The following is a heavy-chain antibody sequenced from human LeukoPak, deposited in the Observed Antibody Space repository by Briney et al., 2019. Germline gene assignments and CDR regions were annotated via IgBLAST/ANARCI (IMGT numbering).Heavy chain of an antibody. Sequence: GGSLRLSCAASGFTFSSYGMHWVRQAPGKGLEWVAVISYDGSNKYYADSVKGRFTISRDNSKNTLYLQMSSLRAEDTAVYYFARGEWDIVVVVAPYGMDVWGQGTTVTVSS. V-gene: IGHV3-30*03. D-gene: IGHD2-15*01. J-gene: IGHJ6*02. CDR2: ISYDGSNK. CDR3: ARGEWDIVVVVAPYGMDV. CDR1: GFTFSSYG.